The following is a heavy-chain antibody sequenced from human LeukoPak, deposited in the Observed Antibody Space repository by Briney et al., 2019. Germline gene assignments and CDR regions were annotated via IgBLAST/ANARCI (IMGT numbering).Heavy chain of an antibody. D-gene: IGHD3-16*02. J-gene: IGHJ4*02. CDR3: ARSEALRLGELSLKYYFDY. CDR2: IIPIFGTA. Sequence: ASVKVSCKASGGTFSSYAISWVRQAPGQGLEWMGGIIPIFGTANYAQKFQGRVTITAVESTSTAYMELSSLRSEDTAVYYCARSEALRLGELSLKYYFDYWGQGTLVTVSS. V-gene: IGHV1-69*13. CDR1: GGTFSSYA.